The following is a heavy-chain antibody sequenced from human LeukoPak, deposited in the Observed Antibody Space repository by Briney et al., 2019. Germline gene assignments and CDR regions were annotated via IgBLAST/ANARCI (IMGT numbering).Heavy chain of an antibody. CDR3: ARSVGDFWSGYRSYYFDY. D-gene: IGHD3-3*01. CDR1: GFTFSSYA. V-gene: IGHV3-53*04. J-gene: IGHJ4*02. Sequence: GGSLRLSCAASGFTFSSYAMSWVRQAPGKGLEWVSVIYSGGSTYYADSVKGRFTISRHNSKNTLYLQMNSLRAEDTAVYYCARSVGDFWSGYRSYYFDYWGQGTLVTVSS. CDR2: IYSGGST.